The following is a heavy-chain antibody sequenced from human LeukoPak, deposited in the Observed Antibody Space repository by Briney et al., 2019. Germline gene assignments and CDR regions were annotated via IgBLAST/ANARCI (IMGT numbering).Heavy chain of an antibody. J-gene: IGHJ4*02. D-gene: IGHD2-2*01. V-gene: IGHV4-59*01. CDR3: ARVRYCSTNRCYDREFDN. CDR2: IYYSGNT. Sequence: SETLSLTCTVSGGSISNYYWSWIRQPPGKGLECFGYIYYSGNTNYNPFPKSRVTISVDTSKNQFSLKLNSVTAADTAVYYCARVRYCSTNRCYDREFDNWGQGTLVTVSS. CDR1: GGSISNYY.